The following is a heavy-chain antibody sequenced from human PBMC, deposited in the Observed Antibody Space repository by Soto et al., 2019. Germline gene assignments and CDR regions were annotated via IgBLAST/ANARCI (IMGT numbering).Heavy chain of an antibody. J-gene: IGHJ6*02. Sequence: GGSLRLSCAASGFTFSSYGMHWVRQAPGKGLEWVAVISYDGSNKYYADSVKGRFTISRDNSKNTLYLQMNSLRAEDTAVYYCAKGGDVYCSGGSCYALRGMDVWGQRTTVTVSS. D-gene: IGHD2-15*01. CDR1: GFTFSSYG. CDR2: ISYDGSNK. V-gene: IGHV3-30*18. CDR3: AKGGDVYCSGGSCYALRGMDV.